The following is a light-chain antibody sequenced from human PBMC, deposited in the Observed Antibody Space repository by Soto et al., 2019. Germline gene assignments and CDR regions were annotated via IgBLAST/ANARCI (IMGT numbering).Light chain of an antibody. V-gene: IGLV2-8*01. Sequence: QSVLTQPASVSGSPGQSITISCTGTSSDIGAYNSVSWYQQYPGRAPKLMIYEVSLRPSDIPDRFSGSKSGNTASPIISGLQVADEADYYCSSFAGTNKYVFGTGTKVTVL. J-gene: IGLJ1*01. CDR3: SSFAGTNKYV. CDR2: EVS. CDR1: SSDIGAYNS.